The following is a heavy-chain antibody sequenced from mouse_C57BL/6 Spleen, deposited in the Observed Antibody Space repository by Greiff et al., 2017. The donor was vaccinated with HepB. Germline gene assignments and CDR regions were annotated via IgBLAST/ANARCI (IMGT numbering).Heavy chain of an antibody. CDR2: ISDGGSYT. J-gene: IGHJ2*01. D-gene: IGHD3-1*01. V-gene: IGHV5-4*01. Sequence: EVQLVESGGGLVKPGGSLKLSCAASGFTFSSYAMSWVRQTPEKRLEWVATISDGGSYTYYPDNVKGRFTISRDNAKNNLYLQMSHLKSEDTAMYYCARDRGGRLYYFDYWGQGTTLTVSS. CDR3: ARDRGGRLYYFDY. CDR1: GFTFSSYA.